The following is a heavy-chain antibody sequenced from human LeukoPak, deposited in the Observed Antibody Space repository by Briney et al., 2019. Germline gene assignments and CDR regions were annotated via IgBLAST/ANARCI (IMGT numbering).Heavy chain of an antibody. V-gene: IGHV1-18*01. CDR1: GYTFTSYG. CDR2: ISAYNGNT. J-gene: IGHJ4*02. D-gene: IGHD2-2*02. Sequence: ASLKVSFKASGYTFTSYGISWVRHAPGQGLEWMGWISAYNGNTNYAQKLQGRVTMTTDTSTSTAYMELRSLRSDDTAVYYCARNAARGYQLLYRPLFDYWGQGTLVTVSS. CDR3: ARNAARGYQLLYRPLFDY.